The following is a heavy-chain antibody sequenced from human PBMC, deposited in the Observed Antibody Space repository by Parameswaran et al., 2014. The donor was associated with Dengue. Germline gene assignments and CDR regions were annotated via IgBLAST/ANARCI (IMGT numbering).Heavy chain of an antibody. Sequence: WIRQPPGKGLEWIGSIYYSGSTYYNPSLKSRVTISVDTSKNQFSLKLSSVTAADTAVYYCAREKGEGSSWYQEDRPPTANYGMDVWGQGTTVTVSS. D-gene: IGHD6-13*01. CDR3: AREKGEGSSWYQEDRPPTANYGMDV. CDR2: IYYSGST. V-gene: IGHV4-39*07. J-gene: IGHJ6*02.